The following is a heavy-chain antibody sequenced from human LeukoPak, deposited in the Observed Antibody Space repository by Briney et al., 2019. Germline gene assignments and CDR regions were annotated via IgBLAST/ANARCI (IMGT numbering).Heavy chain of an antibody. V-gene: IGHV4-4*07. Sequence: PSEALSLTCTVSGGSISSYYWSWIRQPAGKGLEWIGRIYTSGSTNYNPSLKSRVTMSVETSKNQFSLKLSSVTAADTAVYYCARGGAYYYDSSGYYHDAFDIRGQGTMVTVSS. D-gene: IGHD3-22*01. CDR1: GGSISSYY. J-gene: IGHJ3*02. CDR3: ARGGAYYYDSSGYYHDAFDI. CDR2: IYTSGST.